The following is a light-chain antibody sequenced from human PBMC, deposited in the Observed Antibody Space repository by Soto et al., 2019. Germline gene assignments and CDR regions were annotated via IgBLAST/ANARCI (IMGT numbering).Light chain of an antibody. CDR3: CSYAGDSTYWV. V-gene: IGLV2-23*01. CDR2: EGN. CDR1: NSDVGTYIY. Sequence: QSALTQPASVSGSPGQSITISCTGSNSDVGTYIYVSWYQQHPGKAPKLMIYEGNKRPSGAPNRFSGSKSGNTASLTISGLQAEDEADYYCCSYAGDSTYWVFGGGTKVTVL. J-gene: IGLJ3*02.